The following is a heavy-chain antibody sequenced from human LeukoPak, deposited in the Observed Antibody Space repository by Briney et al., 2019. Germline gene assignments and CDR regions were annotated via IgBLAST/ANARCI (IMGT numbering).Heavy chain of an antibody. CDR3: ARVPGYDILTGYSYYYYYMDV. J-gene: IGHJ6*03. V-gene: IGHV4-59*01. CDR1: GGSISSYY. Sequence: SETLSLTCTVSGGSISSYYWGWIRQPPGKGLGWIGDIYYSGSTNYNPSLKSRVTISVDTSKNQFSLKLSSVTAADTAVYYCARVPGYDILTGYSYYYYYMDVWGKGTTVTVSS. CDR2: IYYSGST. D-gene: IGHD3-9*01.